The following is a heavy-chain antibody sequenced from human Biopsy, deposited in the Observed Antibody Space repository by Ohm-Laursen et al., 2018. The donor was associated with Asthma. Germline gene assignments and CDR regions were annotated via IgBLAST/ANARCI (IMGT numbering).Heavy chain of an antibody. J-gene: IGHJ6*02. Sequence: SLRLSCAASGLTFSDYWMHWVRQAPGKGLEWVSRVKGDGRRTSYADSVKGRFTISRDNAKNTLYLQMNSLRVEDTDVYYCARDGVVPDAMYYHYYYGLDVWGQGTTVTVSS. CDR1: GLTFSDYW. V-gene: IGHV3-74*01. D-gene: IGHD2-2*01. CDR2: VKGDGRRT. CDR3: ARDGVVPDAMYYHYYYGLDV.